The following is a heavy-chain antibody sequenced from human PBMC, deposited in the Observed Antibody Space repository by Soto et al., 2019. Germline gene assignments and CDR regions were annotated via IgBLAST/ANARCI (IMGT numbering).Heavy chain of an antibody. CDR3: ARVFSSSWYFDY. Sequence: EVHLVESGGGLVKPGGSLRLSCGASGFSFSSYSMSWVRLAPEKGLEWVSSIGSSGDDIYYADSVKGRFTISRDNAKNSLYQQLNSLRAEDTAVYYCARVFSSSWYFDYWGQGTLVTVSS. CDR2: IGSSGDDI. V-gene: IGHV3-21*01. D-gene: IGHD6-13*01. J-gene: IGHJ4*02. CDR1: GFSFSSYS.